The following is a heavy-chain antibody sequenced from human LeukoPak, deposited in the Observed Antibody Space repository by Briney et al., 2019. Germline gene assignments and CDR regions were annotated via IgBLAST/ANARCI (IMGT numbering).Heavy chain of an antibody. J-gene: IGHJ4*02. D-gene: IGHD5-12*01. V-gene: IGHV3-33*01. Sequence: GGSLRLSCAASGFSFSSYGFHWVRQAPGKGLEWVSAISYDGKNIHYADSVKGRFTISRDNSRNMVYLQMNSLRVEDTAVYYCARDFSGYDYNFDYWGQGTLVTVSS. CDR1: GFSFSSYG. CDR3: ARDFSGYDYNFDY. CDR2: ISYDGKNI.